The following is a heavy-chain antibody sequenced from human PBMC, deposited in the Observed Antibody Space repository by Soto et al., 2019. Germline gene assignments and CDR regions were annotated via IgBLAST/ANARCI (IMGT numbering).Heavy chain of an antibody. V-gene: IGHV4-39*01. D-gene: IGHD6-13*01. Sequence: QLQLQESGPGLVKPSETLSLTCTVSGGSISSSSFHWGWIRQPPGKGLEWIGSIHYSGSTYYSPYLKSRVSLSVDTSKNQFSLKLRSVTAADTAVYYCARRERAAGTDWWFDPWGQGTLVTVSS. CDR2: IHYSGST. CDR1: GGSISSSSFH. J-gene: IGHJ5*02. CDR3: ARRERAAGTDWWFDP.